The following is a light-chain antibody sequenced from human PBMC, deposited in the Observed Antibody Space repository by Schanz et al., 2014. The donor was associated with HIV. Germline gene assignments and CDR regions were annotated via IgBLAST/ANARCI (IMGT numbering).Light chain of an antibody. V-gene: IGLV1-40*01. CDR1: NSNIGAGYD. CDR3: ATWDSTLFGVV. CDR2: DNT. Sequence: QSVLTQPPSVSGAPGQGVTISCTGSNSNIGAGYDVHWYQLLPGTAPTLLIFDNTNRPSGVPARFSGSKSGSSASLAINGLQTGDEADYFCATWDSTLFGVVFGGGTKLTVL. J-gene: IGLJ2*01.